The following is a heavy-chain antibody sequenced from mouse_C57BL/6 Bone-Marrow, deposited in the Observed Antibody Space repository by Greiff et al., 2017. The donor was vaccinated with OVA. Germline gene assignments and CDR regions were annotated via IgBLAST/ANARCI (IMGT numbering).Heavy chain of an antibody. V-gene: IGHV1-69*01. D-gene: IGHD2-2*01. CDR1: GYTFTSYW. CDR3: ARKGGWLRPHAMDY. Sequence: QVQLQQPGAELVMPGASVKLSCKASGYTFTSYWMHWVKQRPGQGLEWIGEIDPSDSYTNYNQKFKGKSTLTVDKSSSTAYMQLSSLTSEDSAVYYCARKGGWLRPHAMDYWGQGTSVTVSS. CDR2: IDPSDSYT. J-gene: IGHJ4*01.